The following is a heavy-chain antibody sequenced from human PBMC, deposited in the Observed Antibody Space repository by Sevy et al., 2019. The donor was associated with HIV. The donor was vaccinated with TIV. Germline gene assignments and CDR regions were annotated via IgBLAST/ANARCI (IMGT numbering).Heavy chain of an antibody. Sequence: ASVKVSCMASGYTFSRSVITWVRQAPGQGLEWMGWISTYNGKTNYPQKFQDRVTMTTDTSTNTAYMELRSLRSDDTAIYFCARGRGIAVAGGGYYSDYWGQGSLVTVSS. D-gene: IGHD6-19*01. CDR1: GYTFSRSV. CDR3: ARGRGIAVAGGGYYSDY. J-gene: IGHJ4*02. CDR2: ISTYNGKT. V-gene: IGHV1-18*04.